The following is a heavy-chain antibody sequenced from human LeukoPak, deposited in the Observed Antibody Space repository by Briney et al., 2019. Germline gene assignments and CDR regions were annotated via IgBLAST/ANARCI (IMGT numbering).Heavy chain of an antibody. Sequence: SETLSLTCTVSGGSISSYYWSWIRQPPGKGLEWIGYIYYSGSTNYNPSLRSRVTISVDTSKNQFSLKLSSVTAADTAVYYCARGPGATDIDYWGQGTLVTVSS. CDR2: IYYSGST. J-gene: IGHJ4*02. D-gene: IGHD1-26*01. CDR3: ARGPGATDIDY. CDR1: GGSISSYY. V-gene: IGHV4-59*01.